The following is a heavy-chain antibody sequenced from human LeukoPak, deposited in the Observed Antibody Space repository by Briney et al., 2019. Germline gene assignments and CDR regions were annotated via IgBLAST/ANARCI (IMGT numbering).Heavy chain of an antibody. J-gene: IGHJ5*02. CDR3: ARWVTGFDP. Sequence: SETLSLTCTVSGGSISSSSYYWGWIRQPPGKGLEWIGSIYYSGSTYYNPSLKSRVTISVDTSKNQFSLKLSSVTAADTAVYSSARWVTGFDPWGQGTLVTVSS. CDR2: IYYSGST. CDR1: GGSISSSSYY. D-gene: IGHD4-23*01. V-gene: IGHV4-39*07.